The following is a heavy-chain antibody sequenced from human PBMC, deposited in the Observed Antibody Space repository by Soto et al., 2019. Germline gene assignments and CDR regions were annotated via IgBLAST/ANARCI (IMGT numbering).Heavy chain of an antibody. CDR3: TTGPADNYYDSSVPPSDAFDI. V-gene: IGHV3-15*07. CDR2: IKSKTDGGTT. Sequence: PGGSLRLSCAASGFPFSNAWMNWVRQAPGKGLEWVGRIKSKTDGGTTDYAAPVKGRFTISRDDSKNTLYLQMNSLKTEDTAVYYCTTGPADNYYDSSVPPSDAFDIWGQGTMVTVSS. CDR1: GFPFSNAW. J-gene: IGHJ3*02. D-gene: IGHD3-22*01.